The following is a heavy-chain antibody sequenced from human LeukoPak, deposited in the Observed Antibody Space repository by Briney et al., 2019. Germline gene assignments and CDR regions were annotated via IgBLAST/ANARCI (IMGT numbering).Heavy chain of an antibody. D-gene: IGHD2-2*01. Sequence: SETLSLTCTVSGGSIGTSHYYWGWLRQPPGKGLEWIGSTYFSGSTNYNPSLKSRVTISVDTSKNQFSLRLSSVTASDTAVYYCARGRSFIPAAYYYYYYYMDVWGKGTMVTVSS. CDR2: TYFSGST. CDR3: ARGRSFIPAAYYYYYYYMDV. V-gene: IGHV4-39*01. J-gene: IGHJ6*03. CDR1: GGSIGTSHYY.